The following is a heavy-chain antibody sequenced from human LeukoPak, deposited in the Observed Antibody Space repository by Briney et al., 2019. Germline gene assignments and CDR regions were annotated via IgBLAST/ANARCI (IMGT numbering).Heavy chain of an antibody. V-gene: IGHV4-34*01. CDR3: ARRNVWGSYRYSFDY. CDR1: GGSFSGYY. J-gene: IGHJ4*02. D-gene: IGHD3-16*02. CDR2: INHSGST. Sequence: SETLSLTCAVYGGSFSGYYWSWIRQPPGKGLEWIGEINHSGSTNYNPSLKSRVTISVDTSKNQFSLKLSSVTAADAAVYYCARRNVWGSYRYSFDYRGQGTLVTVSS.